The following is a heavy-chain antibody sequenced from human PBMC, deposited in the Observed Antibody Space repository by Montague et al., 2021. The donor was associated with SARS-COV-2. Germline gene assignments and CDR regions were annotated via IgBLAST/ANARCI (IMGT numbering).Heavy chain of an antibody. CDR3: ARDLGDY. CDR2: IYYSGGT. V-gene: IGHV4-59*13. CDR1: GGSISSYY. J-gene: IGHJ4*02. Sequence: SETLSLTCTVSGGSISSYYWSWIRQPPGKGLEWIGYIYYSGGTNYNPSLKSRVTISVDTSKNQFSLKLSSVTAVDTAVYYCARDLGDYWGQGTLVTVSS.